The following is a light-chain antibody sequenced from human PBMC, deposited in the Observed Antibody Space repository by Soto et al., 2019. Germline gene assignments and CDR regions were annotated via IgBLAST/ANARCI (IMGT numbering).Light chain of an antibody. CDR1: QNVNNW. Sequence: DIQITHFPSALSASVGDRVTITCRASQNVNNWLAWYQHKPGKAPQLLIYDASVLETGVPSRFSGSGSGTEFTLAISGLQSDDFATYYCQQYNTYWTLGPGTKVDIK. CDR2: DAS. J-gene: IGKJ1*01. V-gene: IGKV1-5*01. CDR3: QQYNTYWT.